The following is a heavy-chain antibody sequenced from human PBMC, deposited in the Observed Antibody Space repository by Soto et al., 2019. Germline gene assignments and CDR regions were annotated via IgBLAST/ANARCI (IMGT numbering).Heavy chain of an antibody. Sequence: SQTLSLTCAISGDSVSSNSAVWNWIRQSPSRGLEWLGRTYYRSQWHYEYAVFVQSRISIDPDTSKNHFSLQLNSVTPEDTAVYYCVRLVGNSWLDHWAQGTLVTVSS. J-gene: IGHJ4*02. CDR3: VRLVGNSWLDH. CDR2: TYYRSQWHY. V-gene: IGHV6-1*01. CDR1: GDSVSSNSAV. D-gene: IGHD4-4*01.